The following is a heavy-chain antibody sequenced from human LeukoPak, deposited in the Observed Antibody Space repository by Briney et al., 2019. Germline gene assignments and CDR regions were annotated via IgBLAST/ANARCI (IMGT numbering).Heavy chain of an antibody. CDR2: INPNSGGT. CDR3: ARFVRSRGVFDY. J-gene: IGHJ4*02. Sequence: ASVKVSCKASRYTFTGYYMHWVRQAPGQGLEWMGWINPNSGGTNYAQKFQGRVTMTRDTSISTAYMELSRLRSDDTAVYYCARFVRSRGVFDYWGQGTLVTVSS. V-gene: IGHV1-2*02. CDR1: RYTFTGYY. D-gene: IGHD2-21*01.